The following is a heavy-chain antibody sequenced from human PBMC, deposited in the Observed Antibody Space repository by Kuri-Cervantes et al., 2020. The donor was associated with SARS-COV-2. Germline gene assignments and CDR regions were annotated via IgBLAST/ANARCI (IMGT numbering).Heavy chain of an antibody. J-gene: IGHJ4*02. CDR3: AKNWGASGWYPFDC. V-gene: IGHV1-18*04. CDR2: ISTYSGNT. Sequence: ASVQVSCKASGYTFTGYYMHWVRQAPGQGLEWMGWISTYSGNTNYAQRLQGRVTMTTDTSTSTAYMELRSLRSDDTAVFYCAKNWGASGWYPFDCWGQGTLVTVSS. CDR1: GYTFTGYY. D-gene: IGHD6-19*01.